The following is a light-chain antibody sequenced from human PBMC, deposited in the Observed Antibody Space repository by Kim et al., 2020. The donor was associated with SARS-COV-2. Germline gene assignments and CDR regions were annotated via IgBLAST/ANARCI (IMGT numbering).Light chain of an antibody. Sequence: GQAVTISCTGTSSDVGGYNYVSWYQQHPGKAPKLMIYDVSKRPSGVPDRFSGSKSGNTASLTVSGLQAEDEADYYCISYAGSNNLVFGGGTQLTVL. CDR1: SSDVGGYNY. V-gene: IGLV2-8*01. J-gene: IGLJ2*01. CDR2: DVS. CDR3: ISYAGSNNLV.